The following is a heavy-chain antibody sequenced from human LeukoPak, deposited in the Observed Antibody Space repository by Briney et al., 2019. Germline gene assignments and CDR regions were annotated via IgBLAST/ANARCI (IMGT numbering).Heavy chain of an antibody. V-gene: IGHV3-7*01. J-gene: IGHJ4*02. CDR1: GFTFSSYW. Sequence: GGSLRLSCAASGFTFSSYWMSWVRQAPGKGLEWVANIKQDGSEKYYVDSVKGRFTISRDNAKNSLYLQMNSLRAKDTAVYYCARTDYDFQAGLDYWGQGTLDTVSS. CDR2: IKQDGSEK. CDR3: ARTDYDFQAGLDY. D-gene: IGHD3-3*01.